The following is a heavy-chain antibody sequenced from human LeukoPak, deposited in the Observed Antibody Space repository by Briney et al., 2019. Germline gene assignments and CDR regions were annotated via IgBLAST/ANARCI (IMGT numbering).Heavy chain of an antibody. CDR3: GRTPVSRGGIFDY. D-gene: IGHD3-16*01. CDR1: GGSISSYY. V-gene: IGHV4-59*01. Sequence: SETLSLTCTVSGGSISSYYCSWIRQPPGKGLEWNGYIYYNGSTNYKPPLKSQVTISEHTTQNQFSLKLSSVTAADTAVYYCGRTPVSRGGIFDYWGQGTLVTVSS. J-gene: IGHJ4*02. CDR2: IYYNGST.